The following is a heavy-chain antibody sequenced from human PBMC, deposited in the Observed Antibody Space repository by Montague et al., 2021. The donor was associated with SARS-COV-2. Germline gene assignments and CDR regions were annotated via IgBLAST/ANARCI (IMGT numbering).Heavy chain of an antibody. CDR3: ARREYSYGWGD. J-gene: IGHJ4*02. D-gene: IGHD5-18*01. V-gene: IGHV4-39*01. Sequence: SETLSLTCTVTGGPISSSSDYWGWIRQSPGKGLEWIGSVYYSGNTYYNPSLKSRLTISVDTSKNQFSLKLNSVTAADTAMYYCARREYSYGWGDWGQGTLVTVSS. CDR1: GGPISSSSDY. CDR2: VYYSGNT.